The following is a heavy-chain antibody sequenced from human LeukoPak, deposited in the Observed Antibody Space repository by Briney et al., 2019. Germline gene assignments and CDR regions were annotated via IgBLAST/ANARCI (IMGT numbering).Heavy chain of an antibody. CDR2: INSDGSST. V-gene: IGHV3-74*01. CDR3: ARDGDYYDSSGYYYNGAFDI. Sequence: GGFLRLSCAASGFTFSSYWMHWVRQAPGKGLVWVSRINSDGSSTSYADSVKGRFTISRDNAKNTLYLQMNSLRAEDTAVYYCARDGDYYDSSGYYYNGAFDIWGQGTMVTVSS. J-gene: IGHJ3*02. D-gene: IGHD3-22*01. CDR1: GFTFSSYW.